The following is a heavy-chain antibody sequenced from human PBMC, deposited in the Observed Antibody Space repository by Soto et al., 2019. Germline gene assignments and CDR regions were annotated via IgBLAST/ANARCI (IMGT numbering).Heavy chain of an antibody. V-gene: IGHV3-30-3*01. D-gene: IGHD6-6*01. CDR3: ARGQIAARLWVYYYYGMDV. CDR2: ISYDGSNK. CDR1: GFTFSSYA. Sequence: QVQLVESGGGVVQPERSLRLSCAASGFTFSSYAMHWVRQAPGKGLEWVAVISYDGSNKYYADSVKGRFTISRDNSKNXLXXQMNSLRAEDTAVYYCARGQIAARLWVYYYYGMDVWGQGTTVTVSS. J-gene: IGHJ6*02.